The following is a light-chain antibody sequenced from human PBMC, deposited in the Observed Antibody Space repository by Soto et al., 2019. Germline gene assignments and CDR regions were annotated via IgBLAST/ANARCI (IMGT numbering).Light chain of an antibody. CDR1: QSVRNSY. V-gene: IGKV3-20*01. CDR2: GAS. Sequence: EILLTQSPGTLSLSPGERATLSCRASQSVRNSYLAWYQQSPGQAPRLLIYGASGRATGIPGRFSGSGSGTDFTLTISRLEPEDFAVYYCQQYGSSPYTFGQGTELEI. CDR3: QQYGSSPYT. J-gene: IGKJ2*01.